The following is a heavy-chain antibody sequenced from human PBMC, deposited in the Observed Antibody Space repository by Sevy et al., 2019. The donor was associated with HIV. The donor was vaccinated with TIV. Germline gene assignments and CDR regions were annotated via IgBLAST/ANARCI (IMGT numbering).Heavy chain of an antibody. CDR2: ISSSSRYI. D-gene: IGHD2-15*01. CDR1: GFTFSNYN. Sequence: LSLTCAASGFTFSNYNMNWVRQAPGKGLEWVSSISSSSRYIYYADSMKGRFTISRDNAKNSLYLQMNSLRAEDTAVYYCARVVAYCSGGSCFPGYYYGMDVWGQGTTVTVSS. V-gene: IGHV3-21*01. CDR3: ARVVAYCSGGSCFPGYYYGMDV. J-gene: IGHJ6*02.